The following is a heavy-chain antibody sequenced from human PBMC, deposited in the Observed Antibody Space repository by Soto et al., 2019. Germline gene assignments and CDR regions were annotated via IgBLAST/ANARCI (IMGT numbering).Heavy chain of an antibody. CDR3: ARLVVPAAGYYYYYYMDV. CDR1: GFTFSSYW. CDR2: IKQDGSEK. Sequence: EVQLVESGGGLVQPGGSLRLSCAASGFTFSSYWMSWVRQAPGKGLEWVANIKQDGSEKYYVDSVKGRFTISRDNAKNSLYLQMNSLRAEDTAVYYCARLVVPAAGYYYYYYMDVWGKGTTVTVSS. J-gene: IGHJ6*03. D-gene: IGHD2-2*01. V-gene: IGHV3-7*01.